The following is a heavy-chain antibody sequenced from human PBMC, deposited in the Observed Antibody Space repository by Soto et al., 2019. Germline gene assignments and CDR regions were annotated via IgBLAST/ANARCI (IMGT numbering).Heavy chain of an antibody. V-gene: IGHV3-23*01. Sequence: PGGSLRLSCAASGFTFSSYAMSWVRQAPGKGLEWVSAISGSGGSTYYADSVKGRFTISRDNSKNTLYLQMNSLRAEDTAVYYCAKTDYDFWSGYSTDGCWGQVTLVTVSS. CDR3: AKTDYDFWSGYSTDGC. D-gene: IGHD3-3*01. J-gene: IGHJ4*02. CDR1: GFTFSSYA. CDR2: ISGSGGST.